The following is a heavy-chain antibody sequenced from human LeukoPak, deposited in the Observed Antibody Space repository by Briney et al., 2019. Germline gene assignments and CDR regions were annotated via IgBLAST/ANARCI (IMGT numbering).Heavy chain of an antibody. CDR3: ARTECSGGSCYKAFDI. CDR1: GFTFSSYS. CDR2: ISSSSSYI. D-gene: IGHD2-15*01. Sequence: GGSLRLSCAASGFTFSSYSMNWVRQAPGKELEWVSSISSSSSYIYYADSVKGRFTISRDNAKNSLYLQMNSLRAEDTAVYYCARTECSGGSCYKAFDIWGQGTMVTVSS. J-gene: IGHJ3*02. V-gene: IGHV3-21*01.